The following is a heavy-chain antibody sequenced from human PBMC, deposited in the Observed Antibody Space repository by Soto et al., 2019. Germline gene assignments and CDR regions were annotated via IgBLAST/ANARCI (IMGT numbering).Heavy chain of an antibody. D-gene: IGHD2-2*01. CDR1: GGSITSHHYY. Sequence: QLQVQESGPGQVKPSQTLSLTCTVSGGSITSHHYYWGWIRQPPGKGLEWIGSIYSGGNTYYNPSLRSRLTIFVDTAKNLISLKPSSVTAADSAIYYCGSGPSTTWIDNWGLGTQVSVSS. CDR3: GSGPSTTWIDN. J-gene: IGHJ4*02. V-gene: IGHV4-39*01. CDR2: IYSGGNT.